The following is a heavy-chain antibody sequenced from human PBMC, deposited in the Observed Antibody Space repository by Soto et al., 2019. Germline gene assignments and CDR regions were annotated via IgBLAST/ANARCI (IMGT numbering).Heavy chain of an antibody. CDR2: INPNSGAT. D-gene: IGHD3-22*01. CDR3: ARGPFTYDSSGYYVY. CDR1: GYTFTDYY. J-gene: IGHJ1*01. Sequence: ASVKVSCKAGGYTFTDYYIHWVRQAPGQGLEWMGWINPNSGATLYARKFQGRVIVSRDTSINTAFMQLSSLSSDDTAVYYCARGPFTYDSSGYYVYWGQGTLVTVSS. V-gene: IGHV1-2*02.